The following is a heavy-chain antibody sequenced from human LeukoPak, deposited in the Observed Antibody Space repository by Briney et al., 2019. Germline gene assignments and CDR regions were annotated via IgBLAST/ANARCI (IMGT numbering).Heavy chain of an antibody. CDR2: IIPIFGTA. CDR1: GGTFSSYA. J-gene: IGHJ4*02. Sequence: SVKVSCKASGGTFSSYAISWVRQAPGQGLEWMGGIIPIFGTANYAQKFQGRVTITADESTSTAYMELSSLRSEDTAVYYCASAVGIAAAGTGHYWGQGTLVTVSS. D-gene: IGHD6-13*01. V-gene: IGHV1-69*13. CDR3: ASAVGIAAAGTGHY.